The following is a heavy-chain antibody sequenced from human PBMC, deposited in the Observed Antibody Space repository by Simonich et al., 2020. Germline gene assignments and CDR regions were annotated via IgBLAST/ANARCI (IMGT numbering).Heavy chain of an antibody. CDR3: ARDYSNYDAFDI. V-gene: IGHV3-74*01. J-gene: IGHJ3*02. Sequence: EVQLVESGGGLVQPGGSLRLSCAASGFTFSSYWMHWVRQAPGKGLVWVSRSNSDVSSTSYADSVKGRFPISRDNAKNTLYLQMNSLRAEDTAVYYCARDYSNYDAFDIWGQGTMVTVSS. CDR1: GFTFSSYW. CDR2: SNSDVSST. D-gene: IGHD4-4*01.